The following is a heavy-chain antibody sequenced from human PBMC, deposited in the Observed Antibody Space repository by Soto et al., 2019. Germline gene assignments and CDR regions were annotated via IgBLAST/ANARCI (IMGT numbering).Heavy chain of an antibody. J-gene: IGHJ6*02. CDR1: GFTFSSYA. CDR2: ISGSDGST. V-gene: IGHV3-23*01. CDR3: AKSIVVVAAWYYYYYYGMDV. D-gene: IGHD2-15*01. Sequence: GGSLRLSCAASGFTFSSYAMSWVRQAPGKGLEWVSAISGSDGSTYYADSVKGRFTISRDNSKNTLYLQMNSLRAEDTAVYYCAKSIVVVAAWYYYYYYGMDVWGQGTTVTVSS.